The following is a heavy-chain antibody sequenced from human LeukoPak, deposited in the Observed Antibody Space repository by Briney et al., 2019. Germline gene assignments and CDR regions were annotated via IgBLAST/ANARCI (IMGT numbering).Heavy chain of an antibody. Sequence: PGGSLRLSCAASGLTVSSNYLTWVRQAPGKGLEWVSSIYSGGTTHYADSVKGRFTISRDHSKSTVYLRMNSLRAEDTAVYYCARDLRSYAMAIWGQGITVTVSS. D-gene: IGHD3-10*01. CDR1: GLTVSSNY. V-gene: IGHV3-53*01. CDR3: ARDLRSYAMAI. CDR2: IYSGGTT. J-gene: IGHJ6*02.